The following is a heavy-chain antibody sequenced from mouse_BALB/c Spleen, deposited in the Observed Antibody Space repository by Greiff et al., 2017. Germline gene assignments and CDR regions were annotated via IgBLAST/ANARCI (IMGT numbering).Heavy chain of an antibody. CDR2: INSNGGST. V-gene: IGHV5-6-3*01. J-gene: IGHJ4*01. CDR1: GFTFSSYG. D-gene: IGHD1-1*01. Sequence: EVQGVESGGGLVQPGGSLKLSCAASGFTFSSYGMSWVRQTPDKRLELVATINSNGGSTYYPDSVKGRFTISRDNDKNTLYLQMSSLKSEDTAMYYCARDPSYYYGSSYEAMDYWGQGTSVTVSS. CDR3: ARDPSYYYGSSYEAMDY.